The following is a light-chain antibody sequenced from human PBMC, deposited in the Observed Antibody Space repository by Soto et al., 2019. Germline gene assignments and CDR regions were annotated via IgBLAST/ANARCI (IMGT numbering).Light chain of an antibody. Sequence: QSALTQPASVSGSPGQSITISCTGTSSDVGGYNYVSWYQQHPGKAPKLMIYEVSNRPSGVSNRFSGSKSGNTASLTISELXAEDEADYYCSSYTSSSTLYVFGTGTKVTVL. CDR2: EVS. CDR3: SSYTSSSTLYV. CDR1: SSDVGGYNY. V-gene: IGLV2-14*01. J-gene: IGLJ1*01.